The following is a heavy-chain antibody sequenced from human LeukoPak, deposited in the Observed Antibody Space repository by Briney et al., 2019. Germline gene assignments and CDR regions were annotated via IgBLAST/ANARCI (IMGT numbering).Heavy chain of an antibody. CDR2: IYYTGNT. D-gene: IGHD3-10*01. V-gene: IGHV4-39*07. CDR1: GDSIIGYY. J-gene: IGHJ3*02. CDR3: TKSDGYGLIRI. Sequence: PSETLSLTCSVSGDSIIGYYWGWIRQPPGKGLEWIGNIYYTGNTYYSSSLKSRVTISLDTSKNQFSLKVISMTAADTAAYYCTKSDGYGLIRICGRGTMVTVSS.